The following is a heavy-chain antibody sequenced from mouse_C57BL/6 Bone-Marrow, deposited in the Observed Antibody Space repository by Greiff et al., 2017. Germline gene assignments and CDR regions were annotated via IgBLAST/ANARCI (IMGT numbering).Heavy chain of an antibody. CDR1: GFNIKDDY. V-gene: IGHV14-4*01. D-gene: IGHD1-1*01. Sequence: VHVKQSGAELVRPGASVKLSCTASGFNIKDDYMHLLKQRPEQGLEWIGWIDPENGDTEYASKFQGKATITADTSSNTAYLQLSSLTSEDTAVYYCTHYGSSPAWFAYWGQGTLVTVSA. CDR3: THYGSSPAWFAY. CDR2: IDPENGDT. J-gene: IGHJ3*01.